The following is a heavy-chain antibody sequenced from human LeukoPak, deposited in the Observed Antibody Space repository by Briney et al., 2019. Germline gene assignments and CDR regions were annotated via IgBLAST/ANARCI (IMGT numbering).Heavy chain of an antibody. CDR1: GFTFSSYA. CDR3: AKRPLHYFDY. J-gene: IGHJ4*02. Sequence: PGGSLRLSCAASGFTFSSYAMSWVRQTPGKGLGWVSVISGSGSTSYADSVKGRFTISRDDSKNILYLQMNSLRAEDTAVYYCAKRPLHYFDYWGQGTLVTVSS. CDR2: ISGSGST. V-gene: IGHV3-23*01.